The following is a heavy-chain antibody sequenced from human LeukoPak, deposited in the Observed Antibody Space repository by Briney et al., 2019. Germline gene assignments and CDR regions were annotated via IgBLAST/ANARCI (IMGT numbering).Heavy chain of an antibody. CDR3: AGLHIRHLTLEV. CDR1: GAPISLYY. D-gene: IGHD1-1*01. J-gene: IGHJ6*02. V-gene: IGHV4-59*03. Sequence: SETLSLTCTFSGAPISLYYWTWIRQPPGKGLEWIGYIYYTGNSNYNSTLKSRVTMSIDASKKQFSLNLSAVTAADTAVYYCAGLHIRHLTLEVWGRGTTVTVSS. CDR2: IYYTGNS.